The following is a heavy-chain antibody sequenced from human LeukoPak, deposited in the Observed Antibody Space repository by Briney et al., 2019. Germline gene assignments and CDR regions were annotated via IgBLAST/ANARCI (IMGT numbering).Heavy chain of an antibody. Sequence: GGSLRLSCAASGFTFSSYWMNWLRQAPGKGLEWVANVKQGGSEKYYVDSVKGRFTISRDNVKNSLYLQMNSLRAEDTAVYYCAKEGDYPILTYDSWGQGALVTVSS. J-gene: IGHJ5*01. D-gene: IGHD4-17*01. CDR1: GFTFSSYW. CDR3: AKEGDYPILTYDS. V-gene: IGHV3-7*01. CDR2: VKQGGSEK.